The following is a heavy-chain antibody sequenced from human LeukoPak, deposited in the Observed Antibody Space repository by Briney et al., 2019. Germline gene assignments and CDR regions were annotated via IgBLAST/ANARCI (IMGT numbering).Heavy chain of an antibody. CDR1: GCSISSGSYY. D-gene: IGHD5-24*01. V-gene: IGHV4-61*09. CDR2: IYISGST. CDR3: ARDARDGYNSNLDY. J-gene: IGHJ4*02. Sequence: PSETLSLTCTVSGCSISSGSYYWIWIRQPAGKGLEWIGHIYISGSTNYNPSLKSRVTISVDTSKNQFSLKLNSVTAADTAVYFCARDARDGYNSNLDYWGQGALVTVSS.